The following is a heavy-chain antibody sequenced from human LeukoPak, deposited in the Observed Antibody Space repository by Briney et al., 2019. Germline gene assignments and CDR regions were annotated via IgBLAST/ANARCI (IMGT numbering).Heavy chain of an antibody. CDR2: ISASGGST. CDR3: AKTLRDLEWLTGELDV. D-gene: IGHD3-3*01. Sequence: GGSLRLSCAASGFTFSSSAMSWVRQVPGKGLEWVSGISASGGSTYYADSVRGRFTISRDNSKSTLYLQMSSLRAEDTAIYYCAKTLRDLEWLTGELDVWGQGTTVTVSS. J-gene: IGHJ6*02. V-gene: IGHV3-23*01. CDR1: GFTFSSSA.